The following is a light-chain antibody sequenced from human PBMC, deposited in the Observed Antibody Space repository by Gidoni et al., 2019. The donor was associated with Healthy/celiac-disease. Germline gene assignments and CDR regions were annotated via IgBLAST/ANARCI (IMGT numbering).Light chain of an antibody. CDR3: QQRSNWPPLT. V-gene: IGKV3-11*01. J-gene: IGKJ4*01. CDR2: DAS. Sequence: EIVLTQSPATLSLSPGERATLSCRASQSVSSYLAWYQQKPGQAPRRLIYDASNRATGIPARFSGSGSGTDFTLTIISLEPEDFAVYYCQQRSNWPPLTFGGGTKVEIK. CDR1: QSVSSY.